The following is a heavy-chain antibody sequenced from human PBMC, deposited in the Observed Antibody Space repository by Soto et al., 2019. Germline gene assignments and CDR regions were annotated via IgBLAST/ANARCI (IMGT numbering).Heavy chain of an antibody. J-gene: IGHJ4*02. CDR1: GFTFSSYA. Sequence: SGGSLRLSCAASGFTFSSYAMSWVRQAPGKGLEWVSAISGSGGSTYYADSVKGRFTISRDNSKNTLYLQMNSLRAEDTAVYYCAQPPYYDILTGYSVRDYWGQGTLVTVSS. D-gene: IGHD3-9*01. V-gene: IGHV3-23*01. CDR3: AQPPYYDILTGYSVRDY. CDR2: ISGSGGST.